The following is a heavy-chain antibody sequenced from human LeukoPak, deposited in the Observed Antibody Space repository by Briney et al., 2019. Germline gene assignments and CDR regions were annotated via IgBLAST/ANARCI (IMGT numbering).Heavy chain of an antibody. V-gene: IGHV3-9*01. CDR2: ISWNSGSI. J-gene: IGHJ4*02. Sequence: PGGSLRLSCAASGFTFSSYSMNWVRQAPGKGLEWVSGISWNSGSIGYADSVKGRFTISRDNAKNSLYLQMNSLRAEDTALYYCAKDREGDYHTVVTFDYWGQGTLVTVSS. D-gene: IGHD4-23*01. CDR1: GFTFSSYS. CDR3: AKDREGDYHTVVTFDY.